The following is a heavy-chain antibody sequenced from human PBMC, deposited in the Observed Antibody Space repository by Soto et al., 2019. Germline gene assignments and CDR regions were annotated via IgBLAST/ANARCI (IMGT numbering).Heavy chain of an antibody. D-gene: IGHD3-10*01. CDR3: ARTPMVRGVMDY. Sequence: EVQLVESGGGLVQPGGSLRLSCAASGFTFSSYEMNWVRQAPGKGLEWVSYISSSGSTIYYAGSVKGRFTISRDNAKNSLYLQMNSLRAEDTAVYYCARTPMVRGVMDYWGQGTLVTVSS. CDR2: ISSSGSTI. V-gene: IGHV3-48*03. J-gene: IGHJ4*02. CDR1: GFTFSSYE.